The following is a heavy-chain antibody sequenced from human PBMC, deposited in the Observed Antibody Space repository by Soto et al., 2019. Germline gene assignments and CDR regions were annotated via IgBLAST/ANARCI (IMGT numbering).Heavy chain of an antibody. CDR1: GGTFSSYA. D-gene: IGHD2-15*01. CDR2: IIPIFGTA. Sequence: GASVKVSCKASGGTFSSYAISWVRQAPGQGLEWMGGIIPIFGTANYAQKFQGRVTITADESTSTAYMELSSLRSGDTAVYYCARDRRFIVVVVAATGPGYYGMDVWGQGTTVTVSS. V-gene: IGHV1-69*13. CDR3: ARDRRFIVVVVAATGPGYYGMDV. J-gene: IGHJ6*02.